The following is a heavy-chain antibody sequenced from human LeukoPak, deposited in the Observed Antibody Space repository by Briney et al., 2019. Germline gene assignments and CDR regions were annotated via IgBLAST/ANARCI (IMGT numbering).Heavy chain of an antibody. V-gene: IGHV3-9*01. CDR3: ARDRSPVGGVEMLKGAFDI. J-gene: IGHJ3*02. CDR2: ISWNSFSV. Sequence: PGRSLRLSCAASGFTFDDYAMHWVRQAPGKGLEWVSGISWNSFSVDYAESVKGRFTISRDNAKSSLYLQMNCLRAEDTAVYYCARDRSPVGGVEMLKGAFDIWGQGTMVTVSS. CDR1: GFTFDDYA. D-gene: IGHD5-24*01.